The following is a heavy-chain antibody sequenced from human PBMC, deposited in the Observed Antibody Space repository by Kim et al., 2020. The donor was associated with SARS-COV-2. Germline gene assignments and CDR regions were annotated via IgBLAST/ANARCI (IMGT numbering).Heavy chain of an antibody. Sequence: SETLSLTCTVSGGSISSSSYYWGWIRQPPGKGLEWIGSIYYSGSTYYNPSLKSRVTISVDTSKNQFSLKLSSVTAADTAVYYCASLRGYSGYDGIDYWGQGTLVTVSS. CDR2: IYYSGST. CDR3: ASLRGYSGYDGIDY. D-gene: IGHD5-12*01. V-gene: IGHV4-39*01. CDR1: GGSISSSSYY. J-gene: IGHJ4*02.